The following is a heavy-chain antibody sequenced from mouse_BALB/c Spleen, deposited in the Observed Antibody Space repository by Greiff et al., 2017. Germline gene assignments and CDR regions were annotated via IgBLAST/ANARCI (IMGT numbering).Heavy chain of an antibody. V-gene: IGHV2-5-1*01. CDR3: AKNSNYRYGYAMDY. CDR1: GFSLTSYG. CDR2: IWRGGST. D-gene: IGHD2-14*01. J-gene: IGHJ4*01. Sequence: QVQLQQSGPSLVQPSQSLSITCTVSGFSLTSYGVHWVRQSPGKGLEWLGVIWRGGSTDYNAAFMSRLSITKDNSKSQVFFKMNSLQADDTAIYYCAKNSNYRYGYAMDYWGQGTSVTVSS.